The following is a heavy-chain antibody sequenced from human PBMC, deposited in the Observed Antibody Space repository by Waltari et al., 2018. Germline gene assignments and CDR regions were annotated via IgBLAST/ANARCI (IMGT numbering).Heavy chain of an antibody. D-gene: IGHD2-21*02. CDR3: ATDRPLVVTTRGYYFDY. CDR2: ISGSGGST. V-gene: IGHV3-23*01. J-gene: IGHJ4*02. Sequence: EVQLLESGGGLVQPGGSLRLSCAASGFTFSSYAMSWVRQAPGKGLEWVSAISGSGGSTYYADSVKGRFTISRDNSKNTLYLQMNSLRAEDTAVYYCATDRPLVVTTRGYYFDYWGQGTLVTVSS. CDR1: GFTFSSYA.